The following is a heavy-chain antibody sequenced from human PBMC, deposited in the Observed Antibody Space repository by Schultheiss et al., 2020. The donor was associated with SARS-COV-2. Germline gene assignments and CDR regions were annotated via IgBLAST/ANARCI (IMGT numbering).Heavy chain of an antibody. V-gene: IGHV1-2*04. Sequence: ASVKVSCKVSGHTLSELSMHWVRQAPGKGLEWMGWINPNSGGTNYAQKFQGWVTMTRDTSISTAYMELGRLRSEDTAVYYCATGGGDDYDSSGWNNFDYWGQGTLVTVSS. CDR3: ATGGGDDYDSSGWNNFDY. CDR2: INPNSGGT. J-gene: IGHJ4*02. D-gene: IGHD3-22*01. CDR1: GHTLSELS.